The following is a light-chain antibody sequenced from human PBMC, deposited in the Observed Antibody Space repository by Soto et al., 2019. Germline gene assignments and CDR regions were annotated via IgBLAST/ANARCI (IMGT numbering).Light chain of an antibody. CDR1: SRDIGSYDL. Sequence: QSVLTQPASVSGSPGQSITISCTGTSRDIGSYDLVSWYQQHPGKVPKLIISDVNKRPSGVSHRFSGSKSGNAASLTIAGLQSEDEAEYDCCSYAGRTTTYVLGTGTKLTVL. V-gene: IGLV2-23*02. CDR3: CSYAGRTTTYV. CDR2: DVN. J-gene: IGLJ1*01.